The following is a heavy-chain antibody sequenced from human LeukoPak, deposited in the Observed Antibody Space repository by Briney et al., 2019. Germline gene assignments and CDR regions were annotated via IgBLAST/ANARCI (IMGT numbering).Heavy chain of an antibody. CDR2: ISAYNGNT. V-gene: IGHV1-18*01. CDR1: GYTFTSYG. J-gene: IGHJ4*02. CDR3: ARDRLIGYSGYDFGPSFDY. Sequence: ASVKVSCKASGYTFTSYGISWVRQAPGQGLEWMGWISAYNGNTNYAQKLQGRVTMTTDTSTSTAYMELRSLRSDDTAVYYCARDRLIGYSGYDFGPSFDYWGQGTLVTVSS. D-gene: IGHD5-12*01.